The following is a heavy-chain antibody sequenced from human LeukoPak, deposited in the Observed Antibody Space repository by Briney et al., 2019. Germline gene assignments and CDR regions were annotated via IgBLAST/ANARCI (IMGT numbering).Heavy chain of an antibody. CDR3: ARGIVVVPAAIGRHDWFDP. V-gene: IGHV4-30-4*08. J-gene: IGHJ5*02. Sequence: SQTLSLTCTVSGGSISSGDYYWSWIRQPPGKGLEWIGYIYYSGSTYYNLSVKSRVTISVDPSKTQCSLKLSSVTAADTAVYYCARGIVVVPAAIGRHDWFDPWGQGTLVTVSS. CDR2: IYYSGST. D-gene: IGHD2-2*01. CDR1: GGSISSGDYY.